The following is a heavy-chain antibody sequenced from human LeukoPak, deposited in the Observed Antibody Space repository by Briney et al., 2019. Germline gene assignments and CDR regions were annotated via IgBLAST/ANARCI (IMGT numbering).Heavy chain of an antibody. D-gene: IGHD6-19*01. Sequence: GGSLRLSCAASGFTFGRYAMSWVRQAPGKGPEWVSGISARGGSTWYGDSGKGRFTISRDISKNTLYLQMSSLRTEDTAVYYCAKEIAVAGRPLLDSWGQGTLVTVSS. V-gene: IGHV3-23*01. J-gene: IGHJ4*02. CDR1: GFTFGRYA. CDR3: AKEIAVAGRPLLDS. CDR2: ISARGGST.